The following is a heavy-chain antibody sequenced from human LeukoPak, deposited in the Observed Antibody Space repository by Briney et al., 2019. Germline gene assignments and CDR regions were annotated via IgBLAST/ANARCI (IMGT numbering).Heavy chain of an antibody. CDR1: GGSFSGYY. D-gene: IGHD3-16*01. CDR3: ARGHVGSYVYYYYYGMEV. Sequence: AETLSLTCAVYGGSFSGYYWSWIRQPPGKWREWMGEINDSGSTDYHTSFKRRVPISVEKSTNQFSLKMDSVTAADTAVYYCARGHVGSYVYYYYYGMEVWGQGTTVTVSS. V-gene: IGHV4-34*01. J-gene: IGHJ6*02. CDR2: INDSGST.